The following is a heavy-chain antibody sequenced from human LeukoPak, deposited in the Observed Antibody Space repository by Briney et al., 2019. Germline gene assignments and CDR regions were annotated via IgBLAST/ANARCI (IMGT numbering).Heavy chain of an antibody. J-gene: IGHJ6*03. Sequence: SETLSLTCTVSGGSISSYYWSWIRQPAGKGLEWIGRIYTSGSTNYNPSLKSRVTISVDTSKNQFSLKLSSVTAADTAVYYCVRETYSSSPWAYYYYYMDVWGKGTTATVSS. CDR3: VRETYSSSPWAYYYYYMDV. CDR1: GGSISSYY. D-gene: IGHD6-6*01. CDR2: IYTSGST. V-gene: IGHV4-4*07.